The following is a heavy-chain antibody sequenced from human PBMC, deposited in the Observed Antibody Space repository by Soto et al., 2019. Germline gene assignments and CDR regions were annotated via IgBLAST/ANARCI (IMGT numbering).Heavy chain of an antibody. J-gene: IGHJ4*02. V-gene: IGHV3-21*01. Sequence: GGSLRLSCAASGFTFSSYSMNWVRQAPGKGLEWVSSISSSSSYIYYADSVKGRFTISRDNAKNSLYLQMNSLRAEDTAVYYCARDKTLWFGENDYWGQGTLVTVSS. CDR1: GFTFSSYS. D-gene: IGHD3-10*01. CDR2: ISSSSSYI. CDR3: ARDKTLWFGENDY.